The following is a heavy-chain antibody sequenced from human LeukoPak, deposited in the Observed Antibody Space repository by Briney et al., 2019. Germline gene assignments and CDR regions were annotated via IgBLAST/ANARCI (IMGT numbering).Heavy chain of an antibody. CDR3: AKDVVRGSGRINWFDP. Sequence: GGSLRLSCAASGFTFNDYAMTWVRQAPGKGLEWVSAISGGGSNTYYADSVKGRFTISRDNSKNTLYLQMDSLTAEDTALYYCAKDVVRGSGRINWFDPWGQGTLATVSS. V-gene: IGHV3-23*01. J-gene: IGHJ5*02. D-gene: IGHD3-10*01. CDR2: ISGGGSNT. CDR1: GFTFNDYA.